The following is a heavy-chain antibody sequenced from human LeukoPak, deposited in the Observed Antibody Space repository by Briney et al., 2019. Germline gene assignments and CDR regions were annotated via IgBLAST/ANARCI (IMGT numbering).Heavy chain of an antibody. CDR2: IYPGDSDT. V-gene: IGHV5-51*01. D-gene: IGHD5-18*01. CDR1: GFRFTSYW. CDR3: ARHPMDVDTAMVTPRGWFDP. J-gene: IGHJ5*02. Sequence: GESLKISCKGSGFRFTSYWIAWVRQMPGKGLEWMGIIYPGIIYPGDSDTRYSPSFQGQVTISADKSISTAYLQWSSLKASDTAMYYCARHPMDVDTAMVTPRGWFDPWGQGTLVTVSS.